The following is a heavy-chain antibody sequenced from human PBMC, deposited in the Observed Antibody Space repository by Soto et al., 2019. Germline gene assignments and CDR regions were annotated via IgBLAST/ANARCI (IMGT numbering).Heavy chain of an antibody. CDR1: GGSFSGYY. CDR3: ARVSDTAMVIDY. D-gene: IGHD5-18*01. V-gene: IGHV4-34*01. Sequence: LETLSLTCAVYGGSFSGYYWSWIRQPPGKGLEWIGEINHSGSTNYNPSLKSRVTISVDTSKNQFSLKLSSVTAADTAVYYCARVSDTAMVIDYWGQGTLVTVS. J-gene: IGHJ4*02. CDR2: INHSGST.